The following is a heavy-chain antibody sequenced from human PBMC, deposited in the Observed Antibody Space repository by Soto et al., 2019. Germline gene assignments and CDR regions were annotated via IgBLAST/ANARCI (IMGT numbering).Heavy chain of an antibody. J-gene: IGHJ6*02. CDR1: GFTFSNAW. V-gene: IGHV3-15*01. D-gene: IGHD3-3*01. CDR2: IKSKTDGGTT. CDR3: TTDREIEYYDFWSGYWSPVYYYYGMDV. Sequence: PGGSLRLSCAASGFTFSNAWMSWVRQAPGKGLEWVGRIKSKTDGGTTDYAAPVKGRFTISRDDSKNTLYLQMNSLKTEDTAVYYCTTDREIEYYDFWSGYWSPVYYYYGMDVWGQGTTVIVSS.